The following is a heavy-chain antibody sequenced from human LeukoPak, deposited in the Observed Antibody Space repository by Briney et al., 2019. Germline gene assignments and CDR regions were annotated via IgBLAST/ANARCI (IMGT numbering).Heavy chain of an antibody. V-gene: IGHV4-59*01. CDR3: ATHKGDIARAFDY. D-gene: IGHD2-15*01. CDR2: TYYSGST. CDR1: GGSISSYY. Sequence: SETLSLTCTVSGGSISSYYWSWIRQPPGKGLEWIGYTYYSGSTDYNPSLKSRVTISVGTSKNQFSLKLSSVTAADTAVYYCATHKGDIARAFDYWGQGTLVTVSS. J-gene: IGHJ4*02.